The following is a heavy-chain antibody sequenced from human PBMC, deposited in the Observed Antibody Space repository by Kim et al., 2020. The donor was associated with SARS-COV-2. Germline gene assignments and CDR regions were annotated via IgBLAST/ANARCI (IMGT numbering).Heavy chain of an antibody. Sequence: GGSLRLSCAASGFTFSSYWMSWVRQAPGKGLEWVANIKQDGSEKYYVDSVKGRFTISRDNAKNSLYLQMNSLRAEDTAVYYYARALRRGVVSALILDYWGQGTLVTVSS. CDR1: GFTFSSYW. CDR2: IKQDGSEK. J-gene: IGHJ4*02. V-gene: IGHV3-7*01. D-gene: IGHD3-3*01. CDR3: ARALRRGVVSALILDY.